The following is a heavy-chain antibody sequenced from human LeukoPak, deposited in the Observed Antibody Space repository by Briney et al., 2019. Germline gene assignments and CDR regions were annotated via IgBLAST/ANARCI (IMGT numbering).Heavy chain of an antibody. CDR3: ARGAAAVRAYYYYGMDV. D-gene: IGHD6-13*01. Sequence: ASVKVSCKASGYTFTGYYMHWVRQAPGQGLEWMGIINPSGGSTSYAQNFQGRVTMTRDTSTSTVYMELSSLRSEDTAVYYCARGAAAVRAYYYYGMDVWGQGTTVTVSS. V-gene: IGHV1-46*01. J-gene: IGHJ6*02. CDR2: INPSGGST. CDR1: GYTFTGYY.